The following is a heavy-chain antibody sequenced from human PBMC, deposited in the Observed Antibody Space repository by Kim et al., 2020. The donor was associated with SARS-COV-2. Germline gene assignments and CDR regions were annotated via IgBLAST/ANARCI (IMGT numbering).Heavy chain of an antibody. Sequence: GESLKISCKGSGYSFTSYWIGWVRQMPGKGLEWMGIIYPGDSDTRYSPSFQGQVTISADKSISPAYLQWSSLKASDTAMYYCAGGQGTVPRDNGGFDYWGQGTLVTVSS. V-gene: IGHV5-51*01. CDR2: IYPGDSDT. D-gene: IGHD7-27*01. J-gene: IGHJ4*02. CDR1: GYSFTSYW. CDR3: AGGQGTVPRDNGGFDY.